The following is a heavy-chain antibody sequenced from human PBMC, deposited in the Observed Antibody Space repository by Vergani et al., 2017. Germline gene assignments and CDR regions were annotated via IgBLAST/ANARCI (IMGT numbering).Heavy chain of an antibody. CDR1: GFTFSSYS. CDR2: ISSSSSTI. CDR3: ARNRGSCRLPVVY. Sequence: EVQLVESGGGLVQPGGSLRLSCAASGFTFSSYSMNWVRQAPGKGLEWVSYISSSSSTIYYADSVKGRFTISRDNAKNSLYLQMNSLRAEDTAVYYCARNRGSCRLPVVYWGQGTLVTVSS. V-gene: IGHV3-48*01. D-gene: IGHD3-10*01. J-gene: IGHJ4*02.